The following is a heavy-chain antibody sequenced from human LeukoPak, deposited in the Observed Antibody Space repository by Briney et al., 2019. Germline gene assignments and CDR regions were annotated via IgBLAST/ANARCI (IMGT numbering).Heavy chain of an antibody. CDR3: ARGFNYFDS. CDR2: MYYTGST. CDR1: GGSISNYY. V-gene: IGHV4-59*01. J-gene: IGHJ4*02. Sequence: PSETLSLTCTVSGGSISNYYWSWIRQSPGKGLEWIGYMYYTGSTNNNPSLKGRVTISVDTSKNQFSLKLTSVTAADTALYYCARGFNYFDSWGQGTLVTVSS.